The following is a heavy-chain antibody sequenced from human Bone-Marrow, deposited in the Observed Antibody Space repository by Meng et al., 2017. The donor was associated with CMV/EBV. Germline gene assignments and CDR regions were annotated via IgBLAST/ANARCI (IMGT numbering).Heavy chain of an antibody. CDR3: ARDKDIVVVPAVTYYYYYGMDV. D-gene: IGHD2-2*01. CDR1: GFTFSSDW. J-gene: IGHJ6*02. V-gene: IGHV3-30*03. Sequence: GESLKISCAASGFTFSSDWMTWVRQAPGKGLEWVAVISYDGSNKYYADSVKGRFTISRDNSKNTLYLQMNSLRAEDTAVYYCARDKDIVVVPAVTYYYYYGMDVWGQGTTVTVPS. CDR2: ISYDGSNK.